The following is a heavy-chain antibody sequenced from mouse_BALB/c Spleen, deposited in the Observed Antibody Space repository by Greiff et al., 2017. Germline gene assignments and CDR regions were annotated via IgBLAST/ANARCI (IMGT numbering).Heavy chain of an antibody. V-gene: IGHV2-9*02. D-gene: IGHD1-1*01. CDR2: IWAGGST. J-gene: IGHJ4*01. CDR3: ATPHYYGSSYYAMDY. CDR1: GFSLTSYG. Sequence: VQVVESGPGLVAPSQSLSITCTVSGFSLTSYGVHWVRQPPGKGLEWLGVIWAGGSTNYNSALMSRLSISKDNSKSQVFLKMNSLQTDDTAMYYCATPHYYGSSYYAMDYWGQGTSVTVSS.